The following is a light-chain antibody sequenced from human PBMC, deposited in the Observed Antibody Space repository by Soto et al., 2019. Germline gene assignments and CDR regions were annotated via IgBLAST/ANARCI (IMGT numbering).Light chain of an antibody. J-gene: IGKJ5*01. CDR3: QQYGSSPPIT. CDR1: QSVSSSY. V-gene: IGKV3-20*01. Sequence: ELVFTQSPGALPLSPGDVATLSCRASQSVSSSYLAWYQQKPGQAPRLLIYGASSRATGIPDRFSGSGSGTDFTLTISRLEPEDFAVYYCQQYGSSPPITFGQGTRLEIK. CDR2: GAS.